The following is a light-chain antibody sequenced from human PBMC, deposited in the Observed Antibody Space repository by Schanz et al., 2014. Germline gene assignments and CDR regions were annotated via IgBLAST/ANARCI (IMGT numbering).Light chain of an antibody. CDR2: AAS. CDR1: QTINNY. CDR3: QQYNNYSPGT. Sequence: IQMTQSPSSLSASVGDRVSITCRASQTINNYLNWYQQKPGKAPKLLIYAASSLRSGVPSRFSGSGSGTDFTLTISSLQPEDFATYSCQQYNNYSPGTFGQGTKLEV. V-gene: IGKV1-39*01. J-gene: IGKJ2*02.